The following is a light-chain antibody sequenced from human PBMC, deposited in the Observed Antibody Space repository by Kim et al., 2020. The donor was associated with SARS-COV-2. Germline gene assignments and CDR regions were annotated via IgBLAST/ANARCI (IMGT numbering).Light chain of an antibody. CDR2: NNN. CDR3: GTWDSSLSAGV. V-gene: IGLV1-51*01. CDR1: SSNIGNNH. J-gene: IGLJ3*02. Sequence: GQKVPISCSGSSSNIGNNHVSWYQQLPGTAPTLLIHNNNGRPSGIPARFSGSKSGTSATLGITGLQTGDEADYYCGTWDSSLSAGVFGGGTKLTVL.